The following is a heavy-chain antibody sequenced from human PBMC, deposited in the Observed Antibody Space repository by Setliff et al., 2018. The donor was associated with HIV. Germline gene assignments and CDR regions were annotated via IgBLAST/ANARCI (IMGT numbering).Heavy chain of an antibody. D-gene: IGHD5-12*01. Sequence: LKISCKNSGYSFTNYWIGWVRQMPGKGLEWMGIIYSGDSSIKYSPSFQGQVTISTDKSISTAYLHLSSLEASDTAIYYCARHRAGYSGYAIPILDYWGQGTLVTVSS. J-gene: IGHJ4*02. CDR3: ARHRAGYSGYAIPILDY. CDR1: GYSFTNYW. CDR2: IYSGDSSI. V-gene: IGHV5-51*01.